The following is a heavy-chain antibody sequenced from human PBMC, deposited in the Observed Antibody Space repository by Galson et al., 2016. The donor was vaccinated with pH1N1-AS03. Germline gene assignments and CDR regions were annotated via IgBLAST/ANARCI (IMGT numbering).Heavy chain of an antibody. CDR3: ARAIGAAGSA. J-gene: IGHJ4*02. V-gene: IGHV3-7*03. Sequence: SLRLSCAGSGFTFSSYWMSWVRQAPGKGPEWVANIKEDGSVKYYVDSVKGRFTSSRANDKNSGYLQMNSLRADDTAVYYCARAIGAAGSAWGQGTLVTVSS. D-gene: IGHD6-13*01. CDR1: GFTFSSYW. CDR2: IKEDGSVK.